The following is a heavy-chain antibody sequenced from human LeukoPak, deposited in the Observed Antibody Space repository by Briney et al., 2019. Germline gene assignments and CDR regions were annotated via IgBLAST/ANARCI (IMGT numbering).Heavy chain of an antibody. CDR2: ISGSGGST. CDR3: AKDPLGYSYDYLDY. V-gene: IGHV3-23*01. D-gene: IGHD5-18*01. CDR1: GFTFSTYA. J-gene: IGHJ4*02. Sequence: PGGSLRLSCAASGFTFSTYAMSWVRQAPGKGLEWVSGISGSGGSTYYADSVKGRFTISRDNSKNTLYLQMNSLRAEDTAVYYCAKDPLGYSYDYLDYWGQGTLVTVSS.